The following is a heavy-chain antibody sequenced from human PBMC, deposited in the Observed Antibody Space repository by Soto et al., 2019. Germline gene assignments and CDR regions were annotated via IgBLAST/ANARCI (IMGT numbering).Heavy chain of an antibody. J-gene: IGHJ4*02. CDR2: ISGGGSDT. CDR3: ARGGYSASFYY. V-gene: IGHV3-23*01. Sequence: EVQLLESGGVLVQPGGSLRLSCAASGFTFRNYAMSWLRQAPGKGLEWVSAISGGGSDTYYAVSVKGRFTISRDDSKNMLSLQMSSLRAEDTAVYYCARGGYSASFYYWGQGSLVTVSS. CDR1: GFTFRNYA. D-gene: IGHD4-4*01.